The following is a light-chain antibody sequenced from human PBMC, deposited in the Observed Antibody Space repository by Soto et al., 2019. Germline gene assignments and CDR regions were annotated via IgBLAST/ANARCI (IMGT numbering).Light chain of an antibody. J-gene: IGKJ2*01. CDR1: QTVTNN. V-gene: IGKV3-15*01. CDR2: AAS. CDR3: QQYHNWPYT. Sequence: EIVMTQSPATLSVSPGEGATLSCRASQTVTNNLAWYQQKPGQAPRLLIYAASTSATGIPARFSGSGSGTELTLTISSLQSEDFAVYYCQQYHNWPYTFGQGTKLEIK.